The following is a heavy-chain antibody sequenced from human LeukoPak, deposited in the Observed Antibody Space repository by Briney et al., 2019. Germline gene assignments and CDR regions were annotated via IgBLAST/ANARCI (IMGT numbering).Heavy chain of an antibody. V-gene: IGHV1-18*01. CDR3: ARDIDCSSTSCPELDY. D-gene: IGHD2-2*01. CDR2: ISAYDGNT. J-gene: IGHJ4*02. CDR1: GYTFTSYG. Sequence: ASVKVSCKASGYTFTSYGISWVRQAPGQGLEWMGWISAYDGNTNYAQKLQGRVTMTTDTSTSTAYMELRSLRSDDTAVYYCARDIDCSSTSCPELDYWGQGTLVTVSS.